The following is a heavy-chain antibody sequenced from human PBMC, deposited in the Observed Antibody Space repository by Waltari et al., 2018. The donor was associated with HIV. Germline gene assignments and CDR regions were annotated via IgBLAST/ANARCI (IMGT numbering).Heavy chain of an antibody. CDR3: ARERIPHVTSDY. J-gene: IGHJ4*02. CDR1: GGSISSGGSY. Sequence: QVQLQESGPGLVKPSQTLSLTCTVSGGSISSGGSYWSWIRQHPGKGLEWIGYIYYSGGTYDTPALKRRVTISVDTSKNQSALKLSTVTAADTAVYYCARERIPHVTSDYWGQGTLVTVSS. V-gene: IGHV4-31*03. CDR2: IYYSGGT. D-gene: IGHD2-2*01.